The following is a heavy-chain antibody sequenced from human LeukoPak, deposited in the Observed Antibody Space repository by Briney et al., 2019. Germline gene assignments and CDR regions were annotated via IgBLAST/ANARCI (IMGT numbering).Heavy chain of an antibody. D-gene: IGHD2-15*01. CDR1: GGSFSGCY. CDR3: ARGTVVAAISWFDP. CDR2: INHRGST. V-gene: IGHV4-34*01. Sequence: SETLSLTCGVYGGSFSGCYWSWIRQPPGKGLEWIGEINHRGSTNYNPSLKGRVIISVDTSKNQFSLRLTSVTAADTAVYYCARGTVVAAISWFDPWGQGTLVTVSS. J-gene: IGHJ5*02.